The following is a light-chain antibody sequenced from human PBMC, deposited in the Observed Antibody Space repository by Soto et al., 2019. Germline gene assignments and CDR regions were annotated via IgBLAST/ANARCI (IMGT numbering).Light chain of an antibody. CDR1: QAIRND. V-gene: IGKV1-6*01. CDR2: TAS. Sequence: AIQMTQSPSSQSASVGDRVIITCRASQAIRNDLGWYQQKPGKAPKLLIYTASTLQSGVPSRFSGSGSGADFTLSISSLQPEDFATYYCQQVNIYPSTFGGGTKVDIK. CDR3: QQVNIYPST. J-gene: IGKJ4*02.